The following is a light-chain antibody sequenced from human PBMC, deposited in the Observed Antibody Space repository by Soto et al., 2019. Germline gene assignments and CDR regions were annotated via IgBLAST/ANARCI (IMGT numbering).Light chain of an antibody. Sequence: SYELTQPPSVSVAPGQTARITCGGNTIGSTSVHWYQQKPGQAPVLVVYDDSDRPSGIPERFSGSNSGNTATLTISRVEAGDEADYYCQLWDSSSDHVVFGGGTKLTVL. J-gene: IGLJ2*01. V-gene: IGLV3-21*02. CDR3: QLWDSSSDHVV. CDR2: DDS. CDR1: TIGSTS.